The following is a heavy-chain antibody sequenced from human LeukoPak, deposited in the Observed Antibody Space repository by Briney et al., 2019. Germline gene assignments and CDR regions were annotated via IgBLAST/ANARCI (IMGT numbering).Heavy chain of an antibody. CDR3: AKAISSSWYVGWFDP. J-gene: IGHJ5*02. V-gene: IGHV3-21*04. CDR1: GFSFSSYN. Sequence: GGSLRLSCAASGFSFSSYNMNWVRQAPGKGLEWVSSITTSSTYTFYADSVKGRFTISRDNAKNSLYLQLNSLRPEDVTLYYCAKAISSSWYVGWFDPWGQGTLVTVSS. D-gene: IGHD6-13*01. CDR2: ITTSSTYT.